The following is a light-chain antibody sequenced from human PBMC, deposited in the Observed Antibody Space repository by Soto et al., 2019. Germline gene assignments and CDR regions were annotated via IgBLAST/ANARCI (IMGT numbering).Light chain of an antibody. J-gene: IGKJ1*01. CDR2: GAS. V-gene: IGKV3-15*01. CDR3: QQYHNWPPT. CDR1: QSVSQSVSIK. Sequence: EIVLTQSPGTLSLSPGERVTLSCRASQSVSQSVSIKLAWYQQKPGRAPRLLIHGASTRATGIPARFSGSRSGTEFTLTIISLQSEDLAVYFCQQYHNWPPTFGQGTK.